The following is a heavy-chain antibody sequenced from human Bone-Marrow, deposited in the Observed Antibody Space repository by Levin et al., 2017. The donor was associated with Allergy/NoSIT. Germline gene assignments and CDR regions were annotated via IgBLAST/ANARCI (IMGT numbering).Heavy chain of an antibody. D-gene: IGHD2-8*01. V-gene: IGHV4-4*02. Sequence: SETLSLTCAVSGVSISSTNWWSWVRQSPGKGLEWIGEVYHSGRTNYNPSLESRLTVSLDTSKNQFSLSLTSVTAADTAIFYCTKVVSRYCTTAKCYANWFDPWGQGTLVTVSS. CDR2: VYHSGRT. CDR3: TKVVSRYCTTAKCYANWFDP. J-gene: IGHJ5*02. CDR1: GVSISSTNW.